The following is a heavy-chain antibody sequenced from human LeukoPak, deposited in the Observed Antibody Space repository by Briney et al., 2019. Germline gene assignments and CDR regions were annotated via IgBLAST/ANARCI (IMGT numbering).Heavy chain of an antibody. D-gene: IGHD4-23*01. Sequence: SSVKVSCKASGYTFTSYGISWVRQAPGQGLEWMGWISAYNGNTNYAQKLQGRVTMTTDTSTSTAYMELRRLRSDDTAVYYCARDHPYGGNSGDYWGQGTLVPVSS. V-gene: IGHV1-18*01. J-gene: IGHJ4*02. CDR1: GYTFTSYG. CDR2: ISAYNGNT. CDR3: ARDHPYGGNSGDY.